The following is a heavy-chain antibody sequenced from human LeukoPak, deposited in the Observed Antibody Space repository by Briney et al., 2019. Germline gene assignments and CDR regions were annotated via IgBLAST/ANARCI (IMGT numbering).Heavy chain of an antibody. CDR3: ATDRSSNSTASDLDY. J-gene: IGHJ4*02. Sequence: ASVKVSCKASGYTFTSYGISWVRQAPGQGLEWMGWISAYNGNTNYAQKLQGRVTMTTDTSTSTAYMELRSLRSEDTAVYYCATDRSSNSTASDLDYWGQGTLVTVSS. D-gene: IGHD2-2*01. CDR1: GYTFTSYG. CDR2: ISAYNGNT. V-gene: IGHV1-18*01.